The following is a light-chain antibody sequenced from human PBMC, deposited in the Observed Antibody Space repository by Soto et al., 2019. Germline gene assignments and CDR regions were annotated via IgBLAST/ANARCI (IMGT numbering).Light chain of an antibody. J-gene: IGLJ1*01. Sequence: QSALTQAPSASGSPGQSVTISCTGTSSDVGGYDYVSWYQQYPGKAPKLIIYDVSKRPSGVPDRFSGSKSGNTASLTVSGLQAEDEADYYCSSFAGSKTYVFGTGTKLTVL. V-gene: IGLV2-8*01. CDR1: SSDVGGYDY. CDR3: SSFAGSKTYV. CDR2: DVS.